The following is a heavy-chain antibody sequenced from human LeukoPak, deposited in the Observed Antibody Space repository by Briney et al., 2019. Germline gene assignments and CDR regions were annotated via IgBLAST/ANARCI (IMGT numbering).Heavy chain of an antibody. CDR3: ARDLGWEVATVKYFDY. CDR1: GFTFSNYA. J-gene: IGHJ4*02. V-gene: IGHV3-21*01. Sequence: GGSLRLSCATSGFTFSNYAMSWVRQAPGKGLEWVSSISSSSSYIYYADSVKGRFTISRDNAKNSPYLQMNSLRAEDTAVYYCARDLGWEVATVKYFDYWGQGTLVTVSS. D-gene: IGHD5-12*01. CDR2: ISSSSSYI.